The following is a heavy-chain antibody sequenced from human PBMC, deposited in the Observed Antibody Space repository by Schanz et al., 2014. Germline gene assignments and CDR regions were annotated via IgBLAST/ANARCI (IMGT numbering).Heavy chain of an antibody. CDR1: GGTFSSFG. CDR2: IIPILGIA. D-gene: IGHD4-17*01. J-gene: IGHJ5*02. V-gene: IGHV1-69*09. CDR3: ATLDYADSVS. Sequence: QVQLIQSGAEVKKPGSSVKVSCKASGGTFSSFGINWVRQAPGQGLEWMGRIIPILGIANYAQNFQGRVTITADKSTTTAYMELNSLNSDDTAVYYCATLDYADSVSWGQGTLVTVSS.